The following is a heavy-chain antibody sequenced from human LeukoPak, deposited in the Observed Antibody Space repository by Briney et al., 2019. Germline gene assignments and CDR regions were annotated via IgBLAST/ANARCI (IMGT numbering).Heavy chain of an antibody. CDR1: GFTFSSYA. D-gene: IGHD1-7*01. CDR2: IKQDGTEK. V-gene: IGHV3-7*01. CDR3: ATSRTFDY. J-gene: IGHJ4*02. Sequence: GGSLRLSCAASGFTFSSYAMSWVRQAPGKGLEWVANIKQDGTEKYYVDSVKGRFTISRDNAKNSLYLRMNSLTAEDTAVYYCATSRTFDYWGQGTVATVSS.